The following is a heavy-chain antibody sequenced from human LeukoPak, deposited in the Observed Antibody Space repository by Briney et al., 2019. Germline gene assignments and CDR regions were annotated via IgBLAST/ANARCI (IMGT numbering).Heavy chain of an antibody. J-gene: IGHJ5*02. CDR2: ISAYNGNT. CDR3: ARASLYTTYDFWSGYYRDNWFDP. V-gene: IGHV1-18*01. CDR1: GYTXTSYG. Sequence: ASVKVSCKASGYTXTSYGISWVRQAPGQGLEWMGWISAYNGNTNYAQKLQGRVTMTTDTSTSTAYMELRSLRSDHTAVYYCARASLYTTYDFWSGYYRDNWFDPWGQGTLVTVSS. D-gene: IGHD3-3*01.